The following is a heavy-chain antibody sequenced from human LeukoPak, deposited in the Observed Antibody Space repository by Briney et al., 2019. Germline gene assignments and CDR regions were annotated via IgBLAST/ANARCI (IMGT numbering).Heavy chain of an antibody. CDR3: ARGYKSEPPAKYGLDV. J-gene: IGHJ6*02. CDR1: GFIFGSYW. D-gene: IGHD5-12*01. CDR2: IKQDGSDK. Sequence: GGSLRLSCAGSGFIFGSYWMSWVRQAPGKGLEWVANIKQDGSDKSYVDSVKGRFTVSRDNDKNSLYLQMNRLRAEDTAMYFYARGYKSEPPAKYGLDVWGRGTTVIVSS. V-gene: IGHV3-7*01.